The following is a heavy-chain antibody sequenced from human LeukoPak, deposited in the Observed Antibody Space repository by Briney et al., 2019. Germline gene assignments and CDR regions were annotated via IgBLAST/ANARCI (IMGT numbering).Heavy chain of an antibody. CDR3: ARDLIAGDWPYYFDY. CDR1: GFIFSDYW. J-gene: IGHJ4*02. CDR2: IKSDGSST. D-gene: IGHD2-21*02. Sequence: GGSLRLSCAASGFIFSDYWMHWVRQAPGKGLVWVSSIKSDGSSTSYADSVKGRFTISRDNARNSLYLQMNSLRAEDTAIYYCARDLIAGDWPYYFDYWGQGTLVTVSS. V-gene: IGHV3-74*01.